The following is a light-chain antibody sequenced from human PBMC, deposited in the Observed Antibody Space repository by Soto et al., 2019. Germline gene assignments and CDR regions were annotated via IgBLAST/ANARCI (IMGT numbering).Light chain of an antibody. CDR3: QQYGSPPQLT. Sequence: EIVLTQSPGTLSLSPGERATLSCRASQSVSSSYLAWYQQKPGQAPRLLIYGASSRATGIPDRFSGSGSGTDFTLTISRLEPEDFAVYYCQQYGSPPQLTVGGGTKVDIK. CDR1: QSVSSSY. V-gene: IGKV3-20*01. J-gene: IGKJ4*01. CDR2: GAS.